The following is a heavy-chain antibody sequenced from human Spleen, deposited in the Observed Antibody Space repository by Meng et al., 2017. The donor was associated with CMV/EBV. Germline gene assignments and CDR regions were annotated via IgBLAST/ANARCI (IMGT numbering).Heavy chain of an antibody. CDR1: GFRFSSNG. J-gene: IGHJ4*02. CDR3: AKSKWAVPDPILDF. D-gene: IGHD6-19*01. V-gene: IGHV3-33*06. Sequence: GESLKISCAASGFRFSSNGMHWVRQAPGKGLKWVAVIWHDGSNKYYEDSVKGRFTISRDNSKNTLHLQMNDLRAEDTAVYYCAKSKWAVPDPILDFWGQGTLVTVSS. CDR2: IWHDGSNK.